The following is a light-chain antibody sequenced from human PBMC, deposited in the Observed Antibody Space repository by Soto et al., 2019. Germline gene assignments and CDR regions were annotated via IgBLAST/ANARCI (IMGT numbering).Light chain of an antibody. CDR3: QSYDSSNPVV. Sequence: NFMLTQPHSVSESPGKTVTISCTRSSGSIASNYVQWYQQRPGSAPTTVIYEDNQRPSGVPDRFSGSIDSSSNSASLTISGLKDEEEADYYCQSYDSSNPVVFGGGTKLTVL. CDR1: SGSIASNY. CDR2: EDN. J-gene: IGLJ2*01. V-gene: IGLV6-57*03.